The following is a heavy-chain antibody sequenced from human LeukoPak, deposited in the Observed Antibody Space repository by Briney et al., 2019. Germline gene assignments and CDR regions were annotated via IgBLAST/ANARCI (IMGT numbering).Heavy chain of an antibody. D-gene: IGHD4-17*01. V-gene: IGHV3-21*01. J-gene: IGHJ4*02. Sequence: PGESLRLSCAASGFTFSSFWMSWVRQAPGKGLEWVSYIISSSSYRYYADSVKGRFTISRDNAKNSLYLQMDSLRAEDTAVYYCARDNDYGVDYWGQGTLVTVSS. CDR1: GFTFSSFW. CDR3: ARDNDYGVDY. CDR2: IISSSSYR.